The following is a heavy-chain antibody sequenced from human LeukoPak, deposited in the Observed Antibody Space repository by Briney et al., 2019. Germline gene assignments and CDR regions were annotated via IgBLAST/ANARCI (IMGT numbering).Heavy chain of an antibody. CDR1: GYTFTAYY. D-gene: IGHD2-8*01. CDR2: IYPNSGAT. V-gene: IGHV1-2*02. Sequence: ASVKVSCKTSGYTFTAYYMYWLRQAPGQGLECMGWIYPNSGATGYAQNFQGRVTMTRDTSVSTIYMKLSRPRSDDTAVYYCARDGVSTTPDFDYWGQGTLVTVSS. CDR3: ARDGVSTTPDFDY. J-gene: IGHJ4*02.